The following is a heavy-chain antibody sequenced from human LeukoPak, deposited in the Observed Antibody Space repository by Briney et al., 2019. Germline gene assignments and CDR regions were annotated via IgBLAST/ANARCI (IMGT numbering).Heavy chain of an antibody. CDR3: ARASAKGYDYVWGSYRYNDWFDP. V-gene: IGHV4-59*01. Sequence: PSETLSLTCTVSGGSISSYYWSWIRQPPGKGLEWIGYIYYSGSTNYNPSLKSRVTISVDTSKNQFSLKLSSVTAADTAVYYCARASAKGYDYVWGSYRYNDWFDPWGQGTLVTVSS. CDR1: GGSISSYY. J-gene: IGHJ5*02. CDR2: IYYSGST. D-gene: IGHD3-16*02.